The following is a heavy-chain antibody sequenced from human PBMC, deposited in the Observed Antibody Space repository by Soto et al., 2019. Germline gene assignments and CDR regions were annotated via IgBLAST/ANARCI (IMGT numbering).Heavy chain of an antibody. Sequence: ASVKVSCKASGGTFSSYTISWVRQAPGQGLEWMGRIIPILGIANYAQKLQGRVTMTTDTSTSTAYMELRSLRSDDTAVYYCARDLSIFLFDYWGQGTLVTVSS. J-gene: IGHJ4*02. V-gene: IGHV1-69*04. CDR3: ARDLSIFLFDY. CDR1: GGTFSSYT. D-gene: IGHD3-9*01. CDR2: IIPILGIA.